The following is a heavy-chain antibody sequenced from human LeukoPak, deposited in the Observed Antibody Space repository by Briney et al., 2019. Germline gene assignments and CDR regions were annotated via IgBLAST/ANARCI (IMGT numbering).Heavy chain of an antibody. CDR3: ARGVYYMDV. CDR2: INPNSGGT. Sequence: GSVKVSCKASGYTFSGYYIHWVRQAPGQGLEWMGWINPNSGGTNYAQKFQGRVTMTRDTSISTVYMEMSSLRSEDTAVYYCARGVYYMDVWGKGTTVTISS. J-gene: IGHJ6*03. V-gene: IGHV1-2*02. CDR1: GYTFSGYY.